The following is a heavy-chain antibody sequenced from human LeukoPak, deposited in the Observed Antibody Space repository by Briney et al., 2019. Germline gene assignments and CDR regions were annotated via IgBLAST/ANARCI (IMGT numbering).Heavy chain of an antibody. CDR3: ARVSSHSSGYYYGYYYYGMDV. Sequence: GSSVKVSCKASGGTFSSYAISWVRQAPGQGLEWMGIINPSGGSTSYAQKFQGRVTMTRDTSTSTVYMELSSLRSEDTAVYYCARVSSHSSGYYYGYYYYGMDVWGQGTTVTVSS. V-gene: IGHV1-46*01. D-gene: IGHD3-22*01. J-gene: IGHJ6*02. CDR1: GGTFSSYA. CDR2: INPSGGST.